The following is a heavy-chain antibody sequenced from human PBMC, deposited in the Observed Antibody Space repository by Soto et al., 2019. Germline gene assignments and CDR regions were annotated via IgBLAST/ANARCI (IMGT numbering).Heavy chain of an antibody. V-gene: IGHV1-3*01. D-gene: IGHD2-2*01. CDR2: INAGNGNT. J-gene: IGHJ6*02. CDR1: GYTFTSYA. Sequence: ASVKVSCKASGYTFTSYAMHWVRQAPGQRLEWVGWINAGNGNTKYSQKFQGRVTITRDTSASTAYMELSSLRSEDTAVYYCARDNFEPHCSSTSRQEDYYYGMDVWGQGTTVTVSS. CDR3: ARDNFEPHCSSTSRQEDYYYGMDV.